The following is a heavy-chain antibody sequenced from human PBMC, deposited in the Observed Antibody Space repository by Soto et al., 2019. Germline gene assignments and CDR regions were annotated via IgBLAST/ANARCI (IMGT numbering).Heavy chain of an antibody. CDR1: GGSFSGYY. CDR3: ARVQRNFYGLDV. Sequence: QVQLQQWGAGLLKPSETLSLTCAVYGGSFSGYYWSWIRQPPGKGLEWIGEINHSGSTNYNPSLKSRVTISVDTSKNQFSLKLSSVTAADTAVYYCARVQRNFYGLDVWGQGTTVTVSS. CDR2: INHSGST. J-gene: IGHJ6*02. V-gene: IGHV4-34*01.